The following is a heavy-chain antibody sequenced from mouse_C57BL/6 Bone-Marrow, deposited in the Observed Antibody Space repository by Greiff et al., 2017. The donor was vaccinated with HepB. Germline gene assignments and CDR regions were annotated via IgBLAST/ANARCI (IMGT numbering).Heavy chain of an antibody. CDR2: IDPSDSYT. CDR3: ASGGLFAY. V-gene: IGHV1-59*01. J-gene: IGHJ3*01. Sequence: VQLQQPGAELVRPGTSVKLSCKASGYTFTSYWIHWVKQRPGQGLEWIGVIDPSDSYTNYNQKFKGKATLTVDTSSSTAYMQLSSLTSEDSAVYYCASGGLFAYWGQGTLVTVSA. CDR1: GYTFTSYW. D-gene: IGHD3-3*01.